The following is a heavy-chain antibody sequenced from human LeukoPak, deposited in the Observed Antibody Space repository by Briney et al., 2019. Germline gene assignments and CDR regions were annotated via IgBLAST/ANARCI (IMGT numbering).Heavy chain of an antibody. CDR2: IYPGDSET. CDR3: ARSYYYDSSGYSLDYGMDV. V-gene: IGHV5-51*01. D-gene: IGHD3-22*01. CDR1: GYNFATYW. Sequence: GESLKISCKGSGYNFATYWIGWVRQMPGKGLEWMGIIYPGDSETRYSPSFQGQVTISADKSISTAYLQWSSLKASDTAMYYCARSYYYDSSGYSLDYGMDVWGQGTTVTVSS. J-gene: IGHJ6*02.